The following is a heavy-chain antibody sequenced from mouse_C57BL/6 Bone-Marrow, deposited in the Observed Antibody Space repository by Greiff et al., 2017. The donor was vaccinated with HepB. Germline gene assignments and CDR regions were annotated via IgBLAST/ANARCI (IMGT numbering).Heavy chain of an antibody. CDR3: ARRGTTVPHYAWDY. V-gene: IGHV5-6*02. CDR1: GFTFSSYG. Sequence: EVKVVESGGDLVKPGWSLKLSCAASGFTFSSYGMSWVRQTPDKRLEWVATINSGGSYTYYPDSVKGRFTISRDNAKYTLYLHMSSLKSEDTARYYGARRGTTVPHYAWDYWGQGTSVTVSS. CDR2: INSGGSYT. J-gene: IGHJ4*01. D-gene: IGHD1-1*01.